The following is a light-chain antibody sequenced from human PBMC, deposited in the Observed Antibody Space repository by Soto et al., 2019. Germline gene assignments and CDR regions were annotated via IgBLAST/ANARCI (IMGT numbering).Light chain of an antibody. J-gene: IGKJ4*01. CDR2: AAS. CDR3: QKYNSAPHT. Sequence: IQLTQSPSSLSASVGDRVTITCRASQDIAIYLAWYQQKPGEAPKLLIYAASTLYGGVPSRFSGSGSGTDFALTITSLQAEDFATYYCQKYNSAPHTFGGGTKVDIK. CDR1: QDIAIY. V-gene: IGKV1-9*01.